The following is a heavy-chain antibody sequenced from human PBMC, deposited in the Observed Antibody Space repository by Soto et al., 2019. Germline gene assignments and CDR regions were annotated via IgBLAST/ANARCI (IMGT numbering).Heavy chain of an antibody. Sequence: QVQLVQSGGEVKKPGASVEVSCRTSGYMFTTYGMSWVRQAPGQGLKWMAWISAYNGNKKYAQKFQGRDTMPTATSTSTGSMERRNLTSDDTGTYFCAPTGGGMAARPLEYWGQGTLVTVSS. CDR3: APTGGGMAARPLEY. D-gene: IGHD6-6*01. CDR2: ISAYNGNK. V-gene: IGHV1-18*04. J-gene: IGHJ4*02. CDR1: GYMFTTYG.